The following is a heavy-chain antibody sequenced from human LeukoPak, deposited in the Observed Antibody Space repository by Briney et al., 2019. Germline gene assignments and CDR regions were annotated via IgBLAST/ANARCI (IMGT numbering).Heavy chain of an antibody. J-gene: IGHJ3*01. CDR3: ARHLGMVGATRDAFDL. CDR1: GYSFSTYW. CDR2: IYPGDSGT. Sequence: LGESLKISCKGSGYSFSTYWIGWVRQMPGKGLEWMGIIYPGDSGTRYGPSFQGQVIISADKSISTAYLQWSSLKASDTAMYYCARHLGMVGATRDAFDLWGQGTMVTVSS. D-gene: IGHD1-26*01. V-gene: IGHV5-51*01.